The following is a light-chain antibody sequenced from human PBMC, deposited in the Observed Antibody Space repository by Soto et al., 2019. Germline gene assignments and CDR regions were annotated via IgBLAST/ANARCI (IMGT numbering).Light chain of an antibody. CDR1: SSDIGNYY. J-gene: IGLJ1*01. CDR2: EVA. Sequence: QSVLTQPPSASGSPGQSVTISCTGTSSDIGNYYVSWYQQHPGKAPKLIIYEVAHRPSGVPDRFSGSKSGNTASLTISGLQAEDEADYYCSSFGGSNVFGTGTKLTVL. CDR3: SSFGGSNV. V-gene: IGLV2-8*01.